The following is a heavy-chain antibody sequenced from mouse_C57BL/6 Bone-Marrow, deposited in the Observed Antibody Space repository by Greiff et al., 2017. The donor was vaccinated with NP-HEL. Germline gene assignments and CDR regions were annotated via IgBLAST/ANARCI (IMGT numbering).Heavy chain of an antibody. J-gene: IGHJ3*01. CDR3: AREEAAQRAWFAY. CDR1: GYAFTNYL. CDR2: INPGSGGT. D-gene: IGHD3-2*02. V-gene: IGHV1-54*01. Sequence: QVQLQQSGAELVRPGTSVKVSCKASGYAFTNYLIEWVKQRPGQGLEWIGVINPGSGGTNYTEKFKGKATLTADNSSSTAYMQLSSLTSEDTAVYFWAREEAAQRAWFAYWGQGTLVTVSA.